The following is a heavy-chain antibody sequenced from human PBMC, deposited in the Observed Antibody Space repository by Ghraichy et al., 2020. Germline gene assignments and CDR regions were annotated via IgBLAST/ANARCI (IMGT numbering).Heavy chain of an antibody. V-gene: IGHV2-70*01. J-gene: IGHJ6*02. Sequence: SGPTLVKPTQTLTLTCTFSGFSLSTSGMCVSWIRQPPGKALEWLALIDWDDDKYYSTSLKTRLTISKDTSKNQVVLTMTNMDPVDTATYYCARDDYGDSKFWGGMDVWGQGTTVTVSS. CDR3: ARDDYGDSKFWGGMDV. CDR1: GFSLSTSGMC. D-gene: IGHD4-17*01. CDR2: IDWDDDK.